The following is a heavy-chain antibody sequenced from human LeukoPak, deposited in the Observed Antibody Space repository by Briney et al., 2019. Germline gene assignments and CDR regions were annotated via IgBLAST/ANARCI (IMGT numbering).Heavy chain of an antibody. Sequence: PSETLSLTCTVSGYSISSGYYWGWIRQPPGKGLEWIGSIYHSGSTYYNPSLKSRVTISVDTSKNQFSLKLSSVTAADTAVYYCARDGGLLYYDFWSGYTFGYWGQGTLVTVSS. D-gene: IGHD3-3*01. CDR2: IYHSGST. CDR3: ARDGGLLYYDFWSGYTFGY. V-gene: IGHV4-38-2*02. CDR1: GYSISSGYY. J-gene: IGHJ4*02.